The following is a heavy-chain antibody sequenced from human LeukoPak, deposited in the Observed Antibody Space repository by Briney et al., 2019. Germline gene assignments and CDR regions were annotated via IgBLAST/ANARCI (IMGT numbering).Heavy chain of an antibody. Sequence: SETLSLTCTVSGGSIYTYFWGWIRQSPGKGLEWIGYIYDSGRTNYNPSLKSRVTMSVDTSKKQFSLRLSSVTAADTAVYYRARHGPYDILTGQDAFDIWGQGTKVTVSS. CDR1: GGSIYTYF. CDR2: IYDSGRT. J-gene: IGHJ3*02. V-gene: IGHV4-59*08. D-gene: IGHD3-9*01. CDR3: ARHGPYDILTGQDAFDI.